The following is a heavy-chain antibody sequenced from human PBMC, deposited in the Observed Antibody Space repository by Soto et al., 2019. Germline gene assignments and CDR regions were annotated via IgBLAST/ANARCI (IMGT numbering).Heavy chain of an antibody. V-gene: IGHV1-69*01. D-gene: IGHD3-3*01. CDR2: IIPIFGTA. CDR3: ARAPDFWSGYDYYYGMDV. Sequence: QVQLVQSGAEVKKPGSSVKVSCKASGGTFSSYAISWVRQAPGQGLEWMGGIIPIFGTANYAQKFQGRVTITEDEYTRTAYMEPRSLRSEDMAVYYCARAPDFWSGYDYYYGMDVWGQGTTVTVSS. CDR1: GGTFSSYA. J-gene: IGHJ6*02.